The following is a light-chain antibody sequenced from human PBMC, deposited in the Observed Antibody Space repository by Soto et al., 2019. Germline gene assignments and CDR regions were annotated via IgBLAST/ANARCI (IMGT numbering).Light chain of an antibody. CDR1: SSDVGGYKF. Sequence: QSVLTQPASVSGSPGQSITISCTGTSSDVGGYKFVSWYQQHPGKAPKLIIYEVSSRPSGVSNRFSGSKSGNTASLTISGLQAEDEADYYCSSYTSSSTLVFGGGTQLTVL. J-gene: IGLJ2*01. CDR3: SSYTSSSTLV. CDR2: EVS. V-gene: IGLV2-14*01.